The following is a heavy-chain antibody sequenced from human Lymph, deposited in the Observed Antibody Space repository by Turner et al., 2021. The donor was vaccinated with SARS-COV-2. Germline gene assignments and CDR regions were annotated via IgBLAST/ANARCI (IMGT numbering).Heavy chain of an antibody. CDR1: GGSISSSSHY. CDR3: ARLVRRAEYYFDY. J-gene: IGHJ4*02. D-gene: IGHD3-10*01. CDR2: IYYSGSN. Sequence: QLQLQESGPGLVKPSETLSLTCTVSGGSISSSSHYWGLIRQPPGRGLEWIGHIYYSGSNYYNPSLKSRVTISVDTSKNQFSLKLSSVTAADTAVYYCARLVRRAEYYFDYWGQGTLVTVSS. V-gene: IGHV4-39*01.